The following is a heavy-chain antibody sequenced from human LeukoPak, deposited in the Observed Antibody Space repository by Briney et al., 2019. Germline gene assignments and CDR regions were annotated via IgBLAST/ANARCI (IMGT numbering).Heavy chain of an antibody. Sequence: PGGSLRLSCAASGFTFSNYWMTWVRQAPGKGLEWVANIKHDGSEDYYLDSVKGRFTISRDNAKNSLYLQMNSLRAEDTAVYYCARLREIPVFGVVTKSTSYFDYWGQGTLVTVSS. V-gene: IGHV3-7*01. CDR2: IKHDGSED. D-gene: IGHD3-3*01. CDR3: ARLREIPVFGVVTKSTSYFDY. J-gene: IGHJ4*02. CDR1: GFTFSNYW.